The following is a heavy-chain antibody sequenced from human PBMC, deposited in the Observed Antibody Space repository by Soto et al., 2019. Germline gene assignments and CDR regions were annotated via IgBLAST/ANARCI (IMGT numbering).Heavy chain of an antibody. J-gene: IGHJ4*02. Sequence: QVQLVQSGAEVKKPGSSVKVSCKASGGTFSSYTISWVRQAPGQGLEWMGRIIPILGIANYAQKFQGRVTITADKSTSTAYKELSSVRSEDTAVYYCARHAYTGTSPLGYFDYWGQGTLVTVSS. V-gene: IGHV1-69*02. CDR3: ARHAYTGTSPLGYFDY. CDR2: IIPILGIA. CDR1: GGTFSSYT. D-gene: IGHD1-1*01.